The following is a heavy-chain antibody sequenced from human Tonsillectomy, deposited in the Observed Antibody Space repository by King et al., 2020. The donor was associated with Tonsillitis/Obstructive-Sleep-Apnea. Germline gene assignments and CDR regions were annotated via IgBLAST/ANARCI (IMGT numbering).Heavy chain of an antibody. V-gene: IGHV4-39*01. CDR1: GGSISSSSYY. J-gene: IGHJ4*02. D-gene: IGHD5-18*01. CDR2: IYYSGST. CDR3: ARRDTEYFDY. Sequence: QLQESGPGLVKPSETLSLTCTVSGGSISSSSYYWGWIRQPPGKGLEWIGGIYYSGSTYYNPPLKSRVSISVDTPKNQFFLKLSSVTAADTAVYYCARRDTEYFDYWGQGTLVTVSS.